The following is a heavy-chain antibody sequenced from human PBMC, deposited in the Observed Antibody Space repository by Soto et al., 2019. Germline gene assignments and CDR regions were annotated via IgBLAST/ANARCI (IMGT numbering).Heavy chain of an antibody. CDR3: AKELSGSITMIVVVDYFDY. CDR2: ISYDGSNK. V-gene: IGHV3-30*18. J-gene: IGHJ4*02. D-gene: IGHD3-22*01. Sequence: GGSLRLSCAASGFTFSSYGMHWVRQAPGKGLEWVAVISYDGSNKYYADSVKGRFTISRDNSKNTLYLQMNSLRAEDTAVYYCAKELSGSITMIVVVDYFDYWGQGTLVTVSS. CDR1: GFTFSSYG.